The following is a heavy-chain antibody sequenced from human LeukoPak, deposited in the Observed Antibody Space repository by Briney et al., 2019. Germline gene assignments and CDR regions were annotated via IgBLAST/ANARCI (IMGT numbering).Heavy chain of an antibody. V-gene: IGHV4-30-4*01. CDR3: ARRSNNAFDI. CDR1: GASIISGDYY. J-gene: IGHJ3*02. Sequence: SQTLSLTCTVSGASIISGDYYWCGIRQPPGKGLEWIGYIYYSGSTYYNPSLNSRVAISVDTSKNQFSLKLSSVTAADTAVYYCARRSNNAFDIWGQGTMVTVSS. CDR2: IYYSGST.